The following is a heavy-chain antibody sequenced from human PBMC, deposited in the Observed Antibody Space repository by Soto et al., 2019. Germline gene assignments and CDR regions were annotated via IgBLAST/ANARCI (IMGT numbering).Heavy chain of an antibody. D-gene: IGHD3-22*01. J-gene: IGHJ4*02. CDR1: GFTVSSNY. CDR3: ARDRYYYDSSGYPSLFDY. Sequence: GGSLRLSCAASGFTVSSNYMSWVRQAPGKGLEWVSVIYSGGSTYYADSVRGRFTISRDNSKNTLYLQMNSLRAEDTAVYYCARDRYYYDSSGYPSLFDYWGQGTLVTVSS. CDR2: IYSGGST. V-gene: IGHV3-53*01.